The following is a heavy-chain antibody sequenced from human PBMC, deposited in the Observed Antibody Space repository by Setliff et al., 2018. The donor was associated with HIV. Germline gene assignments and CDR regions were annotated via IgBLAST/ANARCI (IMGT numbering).Heavy chain of an antibody. Sequence: GGSLRLSCAVSGFTFISYGMYWVRQAPGMGLEWVAFIRYDGSEKYYMDSVKGRFIISRDNTESSLFLQMNSLRVEDTAIYYCATAGRSGAIDYWGQGTVVTVSS. J-gene: IGHJ4*02. CDR2: IRYDGSEK. D-gene: IGHD2-8*02. V-gene: IGHV3-30*02. CDR1: GFTFISYG. CDR3: ATAGRSGAIDY.